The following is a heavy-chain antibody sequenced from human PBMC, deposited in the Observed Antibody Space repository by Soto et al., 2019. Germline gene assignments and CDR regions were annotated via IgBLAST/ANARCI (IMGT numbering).Heavy chain of an antibody. CDR3: AGEPYSSSVYYYYYMDV. CDR2: INPSGGST. J-gene: IGHJ6*03. D-gene: IGHD6-6*01. CDR1: GYTFTSYY. V-gene: IGHV1-46*03. Sequence: QVQLVQSGAEVKKPGASVKVSCKASGYTFTSYYMHWVRQAPGQGLEWMGIINPSGGSTSYAQKFQGRVTMNRDTSTSTVYMELSSLRSEDTAVYYCAGEPYSSSVYYYYYMDVWGKGTTVTVSS.